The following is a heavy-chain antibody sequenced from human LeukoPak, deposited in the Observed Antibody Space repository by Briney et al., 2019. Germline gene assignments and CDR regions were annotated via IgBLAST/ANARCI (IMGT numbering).Heavy chain of an antibody. CDR3: ARDFYLGAARYYFDY. V-gene: IGHV3-30-3*01. CDR1: GFTFSSYA. CDR2: ISYDGSNK. J-gene: IGHJ4*02. Sequence: SGGSLRLSCAASGFTFSSYAMHWVRQAPGKGLEWVAVISYDGSNKYYADSVKGRFTISRDNSKNTLYLQMNSLREEDTAVYYCARDFYLGAARYYFDYWGQGTLVTYSS. D-gene: IGHD6-6*01.